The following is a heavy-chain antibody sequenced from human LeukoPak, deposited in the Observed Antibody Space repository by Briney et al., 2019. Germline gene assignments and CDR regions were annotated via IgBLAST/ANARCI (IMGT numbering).Heavy chain of an antibody. J-gene: IGHJ4*02. CDR2: ISGNGGTT. Sequence: PGGSLRLSCAASGFTFSNYAMSWVRQGPGEGLEWVSAISGNGGTTYYADSVKGRFTISRDNSKNTLYLQMNSLRAEDTAVYYCAKLELTMILGYWGQGTLVTVSS. CDR3: AKLELTMILGY. V-gene: IGHV3-23*01. CDR1: GFTFSNYA. D-gene: IGHD3-22*01.